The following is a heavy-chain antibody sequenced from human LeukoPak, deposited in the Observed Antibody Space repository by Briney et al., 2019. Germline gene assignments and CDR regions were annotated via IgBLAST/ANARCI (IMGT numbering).Heavy chain of an antibody. J-gene: IGHJ6*02. D-gene: IGHD3-16*01. CDR1: GFTFSDSW. CDR3: ATYTHWVAGDV. V-gene: IGHV3-7*01. CDR2: MNQDGSEK. Sequence: GGSLRLSCAASGFTFSDSWMSWVRQAPGKGLEWVANMNQDGSEKDYVDSVKGRFTISRDNARNSLYLQMGSLRAEDTAVYYCATYTHWVAGDVWGQGTTVIVSS.